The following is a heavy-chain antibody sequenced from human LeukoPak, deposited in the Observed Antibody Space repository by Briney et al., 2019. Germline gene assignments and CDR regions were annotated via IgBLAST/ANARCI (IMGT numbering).Heavy chain of an antibody. CDR2: TRNKARSYTT. V-gene: IGHV3-72*01. J-gene: IGHJ4*02. D-gene: IGHD3-9*01. CDR1: GFPFSDHY. CDR3: ARTYYDILTGIRDFDY. Sequence: GGALRLSCAGSGFPFSDHYMDWVRQAPGKGLEWVGRTRNKARSYTTDYAASVKGRFTISRDASKNSVYLQMNSLKTEDTAVYYCARTYYDILTGIRDFDYWGQGTLVTVSS.